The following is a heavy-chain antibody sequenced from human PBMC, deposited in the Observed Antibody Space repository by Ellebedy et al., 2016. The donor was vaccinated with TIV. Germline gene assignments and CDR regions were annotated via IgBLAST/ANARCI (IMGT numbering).Heavy chain of an antibody. J-gene: IGHJ4*02. CDR1: GFTFSNYW. Sequence: GESLKISCAASGFTFSNYWMSWVRQAPGKGLEWVANIKQDGSEKYYVDSVKGRFTISRDNAKNSLYMQMNSLRAEDTAVSYCARVVDSYGLRYFDYWGQGTLVTVSS. V-gene: IGHV3-7*03. CDR3: ARVVDSYGLRYFDY. CDR2: IKQDGSEK. D-gene: IGHD5-18*01.